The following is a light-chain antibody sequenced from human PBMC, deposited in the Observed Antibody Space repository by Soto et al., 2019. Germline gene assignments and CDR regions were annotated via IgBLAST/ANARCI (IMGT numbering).Light chain of an antibody. CDR1: QNVRTF. Sequence: EVVLTQSPATLSLSPGERATLSCRASQNVRTFLDWYQQKPGQAPRLLIYAVSNRATGIPDRFSGSGSGTEVTLTISSLEHQDFAVDYCQQHRHWPPWTFGQGTRVEIQ. CDR3: QQHRHWPPWT. V-gene: IGKV3-11*01. J-gene: IGKJ1*01. CDR2: AVS.